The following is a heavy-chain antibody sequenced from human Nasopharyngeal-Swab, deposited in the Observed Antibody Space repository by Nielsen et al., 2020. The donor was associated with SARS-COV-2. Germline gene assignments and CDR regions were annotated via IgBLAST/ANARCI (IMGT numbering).Heavy chain of an antibody. D-gene: IGHD2-2*01. CDR2: IRYDGSNK. CDR3: AKEGDIVVVPAATKNRRGRRGQNFDY. V-gene: IGHV3-30*02. Sequence: WIRQAPGKGLEWVAFIRYDGSNKYYADSVKGRFTISRDNSKNTLYLQMNSLRAEDTAVYYCAKEGDIVVVPAATKNRRGRRGQNFDYWGQGTLVTVSS. J-gene: IGHJ4*02.